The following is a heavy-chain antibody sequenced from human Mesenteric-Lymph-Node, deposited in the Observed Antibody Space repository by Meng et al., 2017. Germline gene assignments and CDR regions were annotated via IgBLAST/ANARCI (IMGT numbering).Heavy chain of an antibody. CDR2: INHRGST. Sequence: SETLSLTCGIFGGPFSGYHWYWVRQPPGKGLEWIGEINHRGSTNYNPSLMGRVSISVDKYNNQSTLSLSSVTAADTAVYYCARDARPNWFDPWGQGSLVTVSS. J-gene: IGHJ5*02. CDR1: GGPFSGYH. D-gene: IGHD2-8*01. CDR3: ARDARPNWFDP. V-gene: IGHV4-34*01.